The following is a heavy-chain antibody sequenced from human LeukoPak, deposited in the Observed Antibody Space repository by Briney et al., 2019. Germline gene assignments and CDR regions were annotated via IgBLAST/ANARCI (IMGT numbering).Heavy chain of an antibody. D-gene: IGHD2-15*01. CDR2: ISGSGGST. CDR3: AKGAGVAVYEYYGMDV. Sequence: GGSLRLSCAASGFTFSSYAMSWVRQAPGKGLEWVSVISGSGGSTYHADSVKGRFTISRDNSKNTLYLQMNSLRDKDTAVYYCAKGAGVAVYEYYGMDVWGQGTTVTVSS. CDR1: GFTFSSYA. J-gene: IGHJ6*02. V-gene: IGHV3-23*01.